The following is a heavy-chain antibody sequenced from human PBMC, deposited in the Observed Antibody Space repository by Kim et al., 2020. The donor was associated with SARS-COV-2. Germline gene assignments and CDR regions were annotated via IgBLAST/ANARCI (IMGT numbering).Heavy chain of an antibody. CDR2: T. J-gene: IGHJ3*02. CDR3: AKDCGLGGRRDI. Sequence: TNYAQKFKGRLTMTRDPSINTAYMELSGLRSGDSGVYYCAKDCGLGGRRDIWGQGTMITVSS. V-gene: IGHV1-2*02.